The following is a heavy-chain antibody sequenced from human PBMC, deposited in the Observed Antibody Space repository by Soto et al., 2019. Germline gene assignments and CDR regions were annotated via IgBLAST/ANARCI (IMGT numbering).Heavy chain of an antibody. Sequence: ASVKVSCKASGGTFSSYAISWVRQAPGQGLEWMGGIIPIFGTANYAQKFQGRVTITADESTSTAYMELSSLRSEDTAVYYCARDPEPYYDSSGSLAYFDYWGQGTLVTVSS. CDR3: ARDPEPYYDSSGSLAYFDY. D-gene: IGHD3-22*01. V-gene: IGHV1-69*13. J-gene: IGHJ4*02. CDR1: GGTFSSYA. CDR2: IIPIFGTA.